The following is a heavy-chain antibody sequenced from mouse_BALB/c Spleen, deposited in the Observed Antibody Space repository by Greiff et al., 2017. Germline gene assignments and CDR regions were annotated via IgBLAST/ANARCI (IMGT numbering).Heavy chain of an antibody. CDR1: GFTFSSYT. CDR2: ISSGGSYT. J-gene: IGHJ3*01. CDR3: TRDIGLEGFAY. V-gene: IGHV5-6-4*01. Sequence: DVMLVESGGGLVKPGGSLKLSCAASGFTFSSYTMSWVRQTPEKRLEWVATISSGGSYTYYPDSVKGRFTISRDNAKNTLYLQMSSLKSEDTAMYYCTRDIGLEGFAYWGQGTLVTVSA. D-gene: IGHD2-4*01.